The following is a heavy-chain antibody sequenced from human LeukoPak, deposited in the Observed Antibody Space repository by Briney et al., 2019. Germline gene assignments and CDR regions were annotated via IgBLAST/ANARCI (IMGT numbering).Heavy chain of an antibody. CDR2: ISYDESHK. Sequence: GRSLRLSCAASGFTFSGYAMHWVRQAPGKGLEWVALISYDESHKYYADSVKGRFTISRDNSRNTLYLQMNSLRAEDTAVYYCSRDLAAGGYSQGDWGQGTLVTVSS. CDR3: SRDLAAGGYSQGD. V-gene: IGHV3-30-3*01. D-gene: IGHD5-18*01. CDR1: GFTFSGYA. J-gene: IGHJ4*02.